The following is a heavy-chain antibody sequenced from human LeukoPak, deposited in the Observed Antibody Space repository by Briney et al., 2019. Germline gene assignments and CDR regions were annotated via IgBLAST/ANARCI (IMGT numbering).Heavy chain of an antibody. Sequence: SETLSLTCAVYGGSFSGYYWSWIRQPPGKGLEWIGSIYYSGSTYYNPSLKSRVTISVDTSKNQFSLKLSSVTATDTAVYYCARHSGELWFGELFGYWGQGTLVTVSS. CDR3: ARHSGELWFGELFGY. CDR2: IYYSGST. CDR1: GGSFSGYY. J-gene: IGHJ4*02. D-gene: IGHD3-10*01. V-gene: IGHV4-34*01.